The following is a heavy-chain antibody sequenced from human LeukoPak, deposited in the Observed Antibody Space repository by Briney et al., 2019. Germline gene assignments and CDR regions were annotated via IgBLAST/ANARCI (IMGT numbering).Heavy chain of an antibody. CDR3: AKGNDYYGSGGYFDF. V-gene: IGHV3-23*01. CDR2: ISASGLTT. D-gene: IGHD3-10*01. J-gene: IGHJ4*02. CDR1: GFTFSSYA. Sequence: PGGSLRLSCAASGFTFSSYAMSWVRQAPGKGLEWVSTISASGLTTFNADSVQGRFTISRDNSKTLYLQMTSLRVEDTAIYFCAKGNDYYGSGGYFDFWGQGTLVTVSS.